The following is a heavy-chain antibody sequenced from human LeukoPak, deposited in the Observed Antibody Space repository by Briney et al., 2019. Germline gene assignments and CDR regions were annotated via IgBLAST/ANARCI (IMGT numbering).Heavy chain of an antibody. D-gene: IGHD6-13*01. CDR3: ARSRSSWYDLFDS. CDR1: GGSISSSSYY. Sequence: SETLSLTCTVSGGSISSSSYYWGWIRQPPGKGLEWIGSIYYSGSTYYNPSLKSRVTISVDTSKNQFSLKLSSVTAADTAVYYCARSRSSWYDLFDSWGQGTLVTVSS. V-gene: IGHV4-39*07. J-gene: IGHJ4*02. CDR2: IYYSGST.